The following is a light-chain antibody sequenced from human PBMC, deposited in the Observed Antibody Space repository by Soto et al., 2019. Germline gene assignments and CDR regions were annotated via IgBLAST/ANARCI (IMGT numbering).Light chain of an antibody. CDR3: QQRSNFIT. V-gene: IGKV3D-15*01. CDR1: QSISRN. CDR2: GAS. J-gene: IGKJ5*01. Sequence: EMVVTQSPATLSVSPGXRXAXXFRASQSISRNLAWYQQKPGQAPRLLIYGASTRATGIPARFSGSGSGTDFNLTISSLQSEDFAVYYCQQRSNFITFGQGTRLEIK.